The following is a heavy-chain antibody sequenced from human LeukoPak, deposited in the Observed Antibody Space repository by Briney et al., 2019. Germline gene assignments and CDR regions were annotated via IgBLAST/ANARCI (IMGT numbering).Heavy chain of an antibody. CDR3: ASEYYYDSSGYGPLFDY. CDR1: GGTFSSYA. D-gene: IGHD3-22*01. V-gene: IGHV1-69*05. J-gene: IGHJ4*02. CDR2: IIPIFGTA. Sequence: KISCKASGGTFSSYAISWVRQAPGQGLEWMGGIIPIFGTANYAQKFQGRVTITTDESTSTAYMELSSLRSEDTAVYYCASEYYYDSSGYGPLFDYWGQGTLVTVSS.